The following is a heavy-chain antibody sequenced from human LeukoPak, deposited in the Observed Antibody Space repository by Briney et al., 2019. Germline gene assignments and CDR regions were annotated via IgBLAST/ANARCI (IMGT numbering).Heavy chain of an antibody. Sequence: GEPLKISCKGSGHSFTSYWIGWVRQMPGKGLEWMGIIYPGDSDTRYSPSFQGQVTISADKSISTAYLQWSSLKASDTAMYYCARLDTAMAKDYYGMDVRGQGTTVTVSS. CDR1: GHSFTSYW. CDR2: IYPGDSDT. J-gene: IGHJ6*02. CDR3: ARLDTAMAKDYYGMDV. D-gene: IGHD5-18*01. V-gene: IGHV5-51*01.